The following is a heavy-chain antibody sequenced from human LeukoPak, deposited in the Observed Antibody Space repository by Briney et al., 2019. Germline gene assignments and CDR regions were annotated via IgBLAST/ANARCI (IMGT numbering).Heavy chain of an antibody. CDR1: GFTFSSYG. Sequence: GGSLRLSCVASGFTFSSYGMNWVRQAPGKGLEWVSYISSSGSIYYADSVKGRFTISRDNAKNSLYLQMNSLRDEDTAVYYCARRFDSWGQGTLVTVSS. V-gene: IGHV3-48*02. J-gene: IGHJ4*02. CDR3: ARRFDS. CDR2: ISSSGSI.